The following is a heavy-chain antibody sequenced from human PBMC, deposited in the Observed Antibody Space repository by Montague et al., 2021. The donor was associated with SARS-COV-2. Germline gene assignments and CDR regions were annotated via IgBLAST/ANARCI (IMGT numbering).Heavy chain of an antibody. D-gene: IGHD2-15*01. V-gene: IGHV4-59*01. CDR1: GGSTSNYY. CDR3: ARAQNICFIANCVNYFDL. Sequence: SETLSLTCSVSGGSTSNYYWTWIRQSPVKGLHWIGYIFYTGSTKFNPSLKSRVSRSLDTSKNHFSLRLSAVTAADTARYYCARAQNICFIANCVNYFDLWGIGAGVTIST. J-gene: IGHJ2*01. CDR2: IFYTGST.